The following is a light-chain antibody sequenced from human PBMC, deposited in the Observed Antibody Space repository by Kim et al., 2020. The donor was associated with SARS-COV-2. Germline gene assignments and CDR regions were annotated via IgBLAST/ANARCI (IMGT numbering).Light chain of an antibody. Sequence: VSPGQNARIPCSGDKLGEKYTSWYQHKSGQSPVVVIYQDNKRPSGMTERFSGSSSGNTATLTISGTQPMDEADYYCQTWDSTTVIFGGGTQLTVL. CDR1: KLGEKY. J-gene: IGLJ2*01. V-gene: IGLV3-1*01. CDR3: QTWDSTTVI. CDR2: QDN.